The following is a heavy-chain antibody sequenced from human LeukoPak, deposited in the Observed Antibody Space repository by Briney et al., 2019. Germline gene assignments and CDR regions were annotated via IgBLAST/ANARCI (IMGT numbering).Heavy chain of an antibody. V-gene: IGHV1-8*01. CDR2: MNPNSGNT. D-gene: IGHD6-13*01. J-gene: IGHJ5*02. CDR1: GYTFTSYD. CDR3: ATLGGASSSWYLASP. Sequence: ASVTVSCKASGYTFTSYDINWVRQAAGQGLEWMGWMNPNSGNTGYAQKFQGRVTMTRNTSISTAYMELSSLRSEDTAVYYCATLGGASSSWYLASPWGQGTLVTVSS.